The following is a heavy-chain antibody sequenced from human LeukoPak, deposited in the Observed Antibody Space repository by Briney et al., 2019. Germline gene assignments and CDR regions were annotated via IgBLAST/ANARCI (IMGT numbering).Heavy chain of an antibody. J-gene: IGHJ3*02. Sequence: QAEGSLRLSCAASGFTFSSYGMHWVRQAPGKGLEWVAFIRYDGSNKYYADSVKGRFTISRDNSKNTLYLQMNSLRAEDTAVYYCAKSQGITMIVVVLSDAFDIWGQGTMVTVSS. CDR1: GFTFSSYG. V-gene: IGHV3-30*02. D-gene: IGHD3-22*01. CDR2: IRYDGSNK. CDR3: AKSQGITMIVVVLSDAFDI.